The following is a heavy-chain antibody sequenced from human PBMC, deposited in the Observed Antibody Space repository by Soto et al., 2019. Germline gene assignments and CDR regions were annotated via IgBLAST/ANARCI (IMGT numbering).Heavy chain of an antibody. Sequence: ASVKVSCKASGYTFTGYYMHWVRQAPGQGLEWMGWINPNSGGTNYAQKFQGWVTMTRDTSISTAYMELSRLRSDDTAVYYCARGMKGPLPWFGEYYYYMDVWGKGTTVTVSS. J-gene: IGHJ6*03. V-gene: IGHV1-2*04. D-gene: IGHD3-10*01. CDR2: INPNSGGT. CDR3: ARGMKGPLPWFGEYYYYMDV. CDR1: GYTFTGYY.